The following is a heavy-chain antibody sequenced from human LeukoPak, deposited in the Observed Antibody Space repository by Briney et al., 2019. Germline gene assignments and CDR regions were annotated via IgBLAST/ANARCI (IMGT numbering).Heavy chain of an antibody. CDR1: GYTFTSYD. CDR3: ARPDYGDPNFDY. CDR2: MNPNSGNT. Sequence: ASVTVSCKASGYTFTSYDINWVRQATGQGLEWMGWMNPNSGNTGYAQKFQGRVTMTRNTSISTAYMELSSLRSEDTAVYYCARPDYGDPNFDYWGQGTLVTVSS. D-gene: IGHD4-17*01. J-gene: IGHJ4*02. V-gene: IGHV1-8*01.